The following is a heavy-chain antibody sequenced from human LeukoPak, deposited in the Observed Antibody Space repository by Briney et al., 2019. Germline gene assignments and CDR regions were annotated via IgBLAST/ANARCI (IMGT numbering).Heavy chain of an antibody. V-gene: IGHV4-59*08. CDR1: GGSISSYY. Sequence: PLETLSLTCTVSGGSISSYYWSWIRQPPGKGPEWIAYISDIGSINYNPSLKSRVTISLDTSKNQFSLKLSSVTAADTAVYYCAGHHPRNTVDFWGQGTLVTVSS. CDR2: ISDIGSI. J-gene: IGHJ4*02. CDR3: AGHHPRNTVDF. D-gene: IGHD2-8*02.